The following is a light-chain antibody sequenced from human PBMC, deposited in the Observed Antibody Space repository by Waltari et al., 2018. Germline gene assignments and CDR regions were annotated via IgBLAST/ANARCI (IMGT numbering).Light chain of an antibody. CDR1: NSNIGNNY. Sequence: QSVLTQPPSVSAAPGQKVTISCSGSNSNIGNNYVSWYQHVPGTAPKLVIFNNGERPSGIPARFSGSKSGTSATLTITGLQTGDEANYYCGTWDARLSAVFGGGTKLTVL. V-gene: IGLV1-51*01. J-gene: IGLJ2*01. CDR2: NNG. CDR3: GTWDARLSAV.